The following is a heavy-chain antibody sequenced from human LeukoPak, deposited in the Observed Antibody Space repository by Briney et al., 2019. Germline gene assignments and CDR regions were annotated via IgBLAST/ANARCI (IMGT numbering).Heavy chain of an antibody. V-gene: IGHV5-51*01. CDR3: ARRRILTGYYYYFDY. J-gene: IGHJ4*02. D-gene: IGHD3-9*01. CDR2: IYPGDSDT. CDR1: GYSSTSYS. Sequence: GESLKISCKGSGYSSTSYSIGWVRQLPGKGLEWMELIYPGDSDTRYSPSFQGQVTISADKSISTAYLQWSSLKASDTAMYYCARRRILTGYYYYFDYWGQGTLVTASS.